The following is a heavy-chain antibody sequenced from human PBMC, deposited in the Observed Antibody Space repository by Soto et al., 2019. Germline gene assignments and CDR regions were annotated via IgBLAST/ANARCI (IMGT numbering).Heavy chain of an antibody. V-gene: IGHV4-59*10. CDR1: GASITSYY. CDR2: VYARGAT. Sequence: SETRSRTWSVSGASITSYYWSWIRQSAGEGLQWIGRVYARGATNYNPSLKSRVSISGDTSKNQISLKLTSVTAADTAVYYCARSSGDDFFYYGMDVWGHGTTVTVSS. D-gene: IGHD4-17*01. J-gene: IGHJ6*02. CDR3: ARSSGDDFFYYGMDV.